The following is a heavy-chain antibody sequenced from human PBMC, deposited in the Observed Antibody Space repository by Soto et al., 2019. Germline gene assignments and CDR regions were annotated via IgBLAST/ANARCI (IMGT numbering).Heavy chain of an antibody. CDR3: APRPRGFSYYFDY. J-gene: IGHJ4*02. Sequence: QITLKESGPTLVKPTQPLTLTCTFSGFSLTTRGVGVGWIRQPPGKALEWLALIYWDDDEGYSPSLKSRLTITKDTSKNHVVLTMTNMAPVDTATYYCAPRPRGFSYYFDYWGQGTLVTVSS. CDR2: IYWDDDE. CDR1: GFSLTTRGVG. V-gene: IGHV2-5*02. D-gene: IGHD3-10*01.